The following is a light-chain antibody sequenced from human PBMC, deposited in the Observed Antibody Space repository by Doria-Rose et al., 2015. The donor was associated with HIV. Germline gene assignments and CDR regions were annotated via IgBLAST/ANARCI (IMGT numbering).Light chain of an antibody. J-gene: IGKJ1*01. CDR3: HQYGTSWT. Sequence: EIVMTQSPGTLSLSPGEGATLSCRASQSFSSTYLAWYQQKPGQAPSLLIYDGSTRATGIPDRFSASGPGTDFTLTINRLEPEDFALYYRHQYGTSWTFGQGTKVEI. CDR1: QSFSSTY. V-gene: IGKV3-20*01. CDR2: DGS.